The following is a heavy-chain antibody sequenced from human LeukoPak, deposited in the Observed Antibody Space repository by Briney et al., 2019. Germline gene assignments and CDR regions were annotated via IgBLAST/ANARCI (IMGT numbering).Heavy chain of an antibody. J-gene: IGHJ4*02. V-gene: IGHV3-30*04. CDR3: AKMYYYDLEEANYFDY. CDR1: GFTFSSYA. CDR2: ISYDGSNK. D-gene: IGHD3-22*01. Sequence: GGSLRLSCAASGFTFSSYAMHWVRQAPGKGLEWVAVISYDGSNKYYADSVKGRFTISRDNSKNTLYLQMNSLRAEDTALYYCAKMYYYDLEEANYFDYWGQGTRVTVSS.